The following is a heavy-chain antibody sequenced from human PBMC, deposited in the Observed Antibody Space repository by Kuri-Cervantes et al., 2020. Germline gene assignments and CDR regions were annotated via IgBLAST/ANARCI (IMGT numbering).Heavy chain of an antibody. Sequence: SLKISCAASGFTFDDYAMHWVRQAPGKGLEWVSGISWNSGSIGYADSVKGRFTISRDNAKNSLYLQMNSLRAEDTALYYCARDYPFPVQGVITHAFDIWGQGTMVTVSS. CDR3: ARDYPFPVQGVITHAFDI. CDR2: ISWNSGSI. J-gene: IGHJ3*02. D-gene: IGHD3-10*01. CDR1: GFTFDDYA. V-gene: IGHV3-9*01.